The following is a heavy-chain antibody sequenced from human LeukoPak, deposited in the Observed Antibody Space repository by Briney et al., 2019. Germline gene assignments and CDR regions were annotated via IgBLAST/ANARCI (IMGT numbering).Heavy chain of an antibody. CDR3: ARDRGIVAAGPDAFDI. V-gene: IGHV1-18*01. J-gene: IGHJ3*02. D-gene: IGHD6-13*01. CDR1: GYTFTRYG. Sequence: VASVKISCKASGYTFTRYGISWVRQAPGQGFECMGWISAYNGNRNYAQKLQGRVTMTTDTSTNTAYMELRSLRSDDTAVYYCARDRGIVAAGPDAFDIWGQGTMVTVSS. CDR2: ISAYNGNR.